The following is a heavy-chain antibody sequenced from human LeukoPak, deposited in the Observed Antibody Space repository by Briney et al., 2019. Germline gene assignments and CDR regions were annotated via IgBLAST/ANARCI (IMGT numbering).Heavy chain of an antibody. CDR2: IYYSGST. CDR3: ARVGFWSGYRAANYYYYMDV. D-gene: IGHD3-3*01. J-gene: IGHJ6*03. V-gene: IGHV4-59*01. Sequence: PSETLSHTCTVPGGSISSYYWSWIRQPPGKGLEWIGHIYYSGSTNYNPSLKSRVTIPVDTSKNQFSLKLSSVTAADTAVYYCARVGFWSGYRAANYYYYMDVWGKGTTVTVSS. CDR1: GGSISSYY.